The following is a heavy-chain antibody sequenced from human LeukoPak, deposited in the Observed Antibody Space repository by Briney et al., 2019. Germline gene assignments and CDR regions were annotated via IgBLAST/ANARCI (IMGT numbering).Heavy chain of an antibody. J-gene: IGHJ4*02. Sequence: PGGSLRLSCAASGFTFSSYGMHWVRQAPGKGLEWVAVIWYDGSNKYYADSVKGRFTISRDNSKNTLYLQMNSLRAEDTAVYYCARVGNTAMATLDYWGQGTLVTVSS. CDR3: ARVGNTAMATLDY. D-gene: IGHD5-18*01. V-gene: IGHV3-33*01. CDR1: GFTFSSYG. CDR2: IWYDGSNK.